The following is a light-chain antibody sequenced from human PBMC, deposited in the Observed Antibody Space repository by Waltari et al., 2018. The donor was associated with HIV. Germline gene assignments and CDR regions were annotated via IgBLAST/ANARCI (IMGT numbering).Light chain of an antibody. CDR2: QDS. CDR1: KLGDKY. V-gene: IGLV3-1*01. CDR3: QAWDSSTEGYV. Sequence: SYELTQPPSVSVSPGQTASITCSGDKLGDKYACWYQQKPGQSPVLVIYQDSKRPSGIPERFSGSNSGNTATLTISGTQAMDEADYYCQAWDSSTEGYVLGTGTKVTVL. J-gene: IGLJ1*01.